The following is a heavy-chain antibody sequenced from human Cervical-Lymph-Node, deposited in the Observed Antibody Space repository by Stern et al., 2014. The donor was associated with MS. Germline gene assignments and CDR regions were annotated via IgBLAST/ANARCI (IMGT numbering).Heavy chain of an antibody. J-gene: IGHJ4*02. D-gene: IGHD2-15*01. CDR1: GYTFPSHD. CDR3: ARRDCSGGSCYMGVSH. V-gene: IGHV1-8*01. CDR2: MNPNNGNT. Sequence: EQLLQSVAEVKKPGASVKVSCKASGYTFPSHDLNWVRQATGQGLEWMGWMNPNNGNTGYAQKFQDRVTMTRDTSISTAYMELSSLTSEDTAVYYCARRDCSGGSCYMGVSHWGQGTLVTVSS.